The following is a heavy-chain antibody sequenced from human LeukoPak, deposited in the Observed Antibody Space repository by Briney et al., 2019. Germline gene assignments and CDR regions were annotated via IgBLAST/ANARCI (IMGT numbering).Heavy chain of an antibody. J-gene: IGHJ4*02. CDR3: ARVRRDILTGYYYFDY. D-gene: IGHD3-9*01. Sequence: SETLSLTCTVSGGSISGSSYYWGWIRQPPGKGLEWIGSIFYGGNTSYNPSLKSRVTISVDKSKNQFSLKLSSVTAADTAVYYCARVRRDILTGYYYFDYWGQGTLVTVSS. CDR1: GGSISGSSYY. V-gene: IGHV4-39*07. CDR2: IFYGGNT.